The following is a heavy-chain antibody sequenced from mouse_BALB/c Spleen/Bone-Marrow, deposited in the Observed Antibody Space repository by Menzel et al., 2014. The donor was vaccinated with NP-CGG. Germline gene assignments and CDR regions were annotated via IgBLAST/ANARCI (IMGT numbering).Heavy chain of an antibody. Sequence: EVQLVESGGGLVQPGGSLKLSCAASGFTFSNYTMSWIRQTPEKRLEWVAYISNGGGTTYYPDTVKGRFTISRDNAKNTLHLQMSSLKSEDTAMYYCARRYDYGYGPFAYWGQGTLVTVSA. J-gene: IGHJ3*01. CDR1: GFTFSNYT. D-gene: IGHD1-2*01. V-gene: IGHV5-12-2*01. CDR2: ISNGGGTT. CDR3: ARRYDYGYGPFAY.